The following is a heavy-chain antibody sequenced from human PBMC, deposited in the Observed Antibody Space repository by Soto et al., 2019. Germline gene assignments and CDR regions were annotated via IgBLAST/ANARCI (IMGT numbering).Heavy chain of an antibody. CDR1: GFSLTSSGVG. CDR2: IYWNDDD. Sequence: SGPTLVNPTQTLTLTCSFSGFSLTSSGVGVGWFRQPPGKALEWLGLIYWNDDDRYRASLHSRLTITKDTSKNQVVLTMTNMDPEDTATYYCAHRPGGSGFRYYFDYWGQGTLVTGSS. V-gene: IGHV2-5*01. J-gene: IGHJ4*02. D-gene: IGHD6-19*01. CDR3: AHRPGGSGFRYYFDY.